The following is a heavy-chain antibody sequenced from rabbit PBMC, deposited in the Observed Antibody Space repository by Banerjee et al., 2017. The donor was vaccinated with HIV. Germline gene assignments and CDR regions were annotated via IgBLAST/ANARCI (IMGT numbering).Heavy chain of an antibody. J-gene: IGHJ4*01. CDR3: ARDLAGVIGWNFNL. V-gene: IGHV1S45*01. Sequence: QEQLVESGGGLVQPEGSLTLTCKASGFTLSSYWMCWVRQAPGKGLELIACIYSGDGDTGYATWAKGRFTISKTSSTTVTLQMTSLTAADTATYFCARDLAGVIGWNFNLWGQGTLVTVS. CDR2: IYSGDGDT. CDR1: GFTLSSYW. D-gene: IGHD4-1*01.